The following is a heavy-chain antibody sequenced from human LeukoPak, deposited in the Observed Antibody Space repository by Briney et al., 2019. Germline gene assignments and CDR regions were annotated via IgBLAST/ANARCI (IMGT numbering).Heavy chain of an antibody. CDR3: ARFSFSSSDFDY. V-gene: IGHV4-39*07. Sequence: SETLSLTCTVSGDSITSSNSYWGWIRQPPGKGLEWIGTIYYSGSTNYNPSLKSRVTISVDTSKNQFSLKLTSVTAADTAVYYCARFSFSSSDFDYWGQGTLVTVSS. D-gene: IGHD6-13*01. J-gene: IGHJ4*02. CDR2: IYYSGST. CDR1: GDSITSSNSY.